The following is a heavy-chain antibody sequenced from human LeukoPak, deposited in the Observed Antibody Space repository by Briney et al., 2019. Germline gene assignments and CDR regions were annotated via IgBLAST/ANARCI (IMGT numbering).Heavy chain of an antibody. CDR1: GFPLTSHW. D-gene: IGHD3-10*01. V-gene: IGHV3-74*01. CDR2: IHRDGTRT. J-gene: IGHJ5*01. Sequence: GGPLRFSCEPSGFPLTSHWMHWVRQAPGKGLMWVSRIHRDGTRTTYADSVKGRFIISRDDAKGTVHLQMNSLKGEDTAIYYCARGGAFSHGSIDSWGQGTLVTVSS. CDR3: ARGGAFSHGSIDS.